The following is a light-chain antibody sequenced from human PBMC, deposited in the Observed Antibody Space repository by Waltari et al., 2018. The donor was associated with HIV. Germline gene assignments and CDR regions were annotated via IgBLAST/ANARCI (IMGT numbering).Light chain of an antibody. V-gene: IGLV2-23*02. Sequence: QSALTQPASVSGSPGQSITISCTATSSDVASYNLVSWYQQHPGKAPKVMIYAVTKRPSGVSKRFSGSKSYNTASLTISGLQAEDEADYYCCSYAGTGTYVFGTGTKVTVL. CDR1: SSDVASYNL. CDR2: AVT. CDR3: CSYAGTGTYV. J-gene: IGLJ1*01.